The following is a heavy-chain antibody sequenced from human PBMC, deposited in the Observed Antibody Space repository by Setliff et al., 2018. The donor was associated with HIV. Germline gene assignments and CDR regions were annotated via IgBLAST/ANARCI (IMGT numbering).Heavy chain of an antibody. J-gene: IGHJ3*02. D-gene: IGHD3-9*01. Sequence: NPSETLSLTCSVSGGSISSRSYYWSWIRQPAGKGLEWIGHIHTSGDTDYSPSLNSRVTISIDTSKKQFSLKLSSVTAADTATYYCARRESYYDILTGPAFDAFDIWGQGTMVTVSS. V-gene: IGHV4-61*09. CDR1: GGSISSRSYY. CDR3: ARRESYYDILTGPAFDAFDI. CDR2: IHTSGDT.